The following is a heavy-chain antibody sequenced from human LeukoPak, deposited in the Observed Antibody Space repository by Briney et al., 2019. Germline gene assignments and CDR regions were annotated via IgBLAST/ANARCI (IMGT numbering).Heavy chain of an antibody. CDR3: ARPHDRSEAVAGLDY. CDR1: GYTFTGYY. D-gene: IGHD6-19*01. CDR2: INPNSGGT. Sequence: ASVKVSCKASGYTFTGYYVHWVRQAPGQGLEWMGWINPNSGGTNYAQKFQGRVTMTRDTSISTAYMELSRLRSDDTAVYYCARPHDRSEAVAGLDYWGQGTLVTVSS. V-gene: IGHV1-2*02. J-gene: IGHJ4*02.